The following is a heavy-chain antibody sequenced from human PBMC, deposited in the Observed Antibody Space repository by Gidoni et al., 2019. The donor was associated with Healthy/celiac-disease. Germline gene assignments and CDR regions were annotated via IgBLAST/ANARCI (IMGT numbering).Heavy chain of an antibody. CDR2: ISSRSSTI. Sequence: EVQLVESGGGLVQPGGSLRLSCAASGFTFSSHSMNWVRQAPGKGLEWVSYISSRSSTIYYADSVKGRFTISRDNAKNSLYLQMNSLRAEDTAVYYCARLTGDPLYAFDIWGQGTMVTVSS. D-gene: IGHD3-9*01. CDR1: GFTFSSHS. V-gene: IGHV3-48*01. CDR3: ARLTGDPLYAFDI. J-gene: IGHJ3*02.